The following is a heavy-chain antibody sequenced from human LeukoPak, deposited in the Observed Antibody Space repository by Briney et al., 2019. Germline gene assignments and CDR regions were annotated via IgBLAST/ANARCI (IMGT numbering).Heavy chain of an antibody. D-gene: IGHD4/OR15-4a*01. Sequence: GGSLRLSCGASGFTFSSFGMHWVRQAPGKGLQHVSAISSNGGSTYYANSVKGRFTISRDNSKNTLYLQMGSLRAEDMAVYYCARVGASLPDAFDVWGQGTMVTVSS. CDR2: ISSNGGST. CDR1: GFTFSSFG. J-gene: IGHJ3*01. CDR3: ARVGASLPDAFDV. V-gene: IGHV3-64*01.